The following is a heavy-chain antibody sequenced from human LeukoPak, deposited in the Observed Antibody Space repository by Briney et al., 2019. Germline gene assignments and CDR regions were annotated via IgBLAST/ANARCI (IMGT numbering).Heavy chain of an antibody. CDR3: VKDNPLDY. V-gene: IGHV3-11*04. CDR1: GFTFSDYY. J-gene: IGHJ4*02. Sequence: GGSLRLSCAASGFTFSDYYMSWIRQAPGKGLEWISYINNNGFTIYYADSVKGRFTISRDNAKNSLYLHINSLRAEDTAVYYCVKDNPLDYWGQGTLVTVSS. D-gene: IGHD1-14*01. CDR2: INNNGFTI.